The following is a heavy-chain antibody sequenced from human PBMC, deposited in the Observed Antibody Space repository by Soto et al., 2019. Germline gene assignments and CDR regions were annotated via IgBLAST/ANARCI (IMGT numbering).Heavy chain of an antibody. D-gene: IGHD1-26*01. J-gene: IGHJ6*02. CDR3: AKSVWEWEQPYGMDV. Sequence: GGSLRLSCAASGFTFSSYGVHWVRQAPGKGLEWVAVISYDGSNKYYADSVKGRFTISRDNSKNTLYLQMNSLRAEDTAVYYCAKSVWEWEQPYGMDVWGQGTTVTVSS. V-gene: IGHV3-30*18. CDR2: ISYDGSNK. CDR1: GFTFSSYG.